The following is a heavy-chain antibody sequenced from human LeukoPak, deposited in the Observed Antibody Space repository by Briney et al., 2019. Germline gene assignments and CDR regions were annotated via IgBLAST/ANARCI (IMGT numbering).Heavy chain of an antibody. Sequence: GGSLRLSCAASGFIFSSYWMSWVRQAPGKGLEWVAEIKHDGSEKHHVDSVTGRFTISRDNAKNSLYLQMYSLRAEDTAVYYCARTPRGESFFDYWGQGTLVTVSS. CDR2: IKHDGSEK. D-gene: IGHD3-10*01. J-gene: IGHJ4*02. CDR3: ARTPRGESFFDY. CDR1: GFIFSSYW. V-gene: IGHV3-7*01.